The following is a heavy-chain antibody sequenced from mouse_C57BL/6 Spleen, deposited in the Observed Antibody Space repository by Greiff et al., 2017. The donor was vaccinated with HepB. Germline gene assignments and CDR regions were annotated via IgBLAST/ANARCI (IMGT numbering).Heavy chain of an antibody. Sequence: VQLQQPGAELVKPGASVKMSCKASGYTFTSYWITWVKQRPGQGLEWIGDIYPGSGSTNYNEKFKSKATLTVDTSSSTAYMQLSSLTSEDSAVYYCAREKDGNTLLDYWGQGTTLTVSS. CDR3: AREKDGNTLLDY. CDR1: GYTFTSYW. D-gene: IGHD2-1*01. V-gene: IGHV1-55*01. J-gene: IGHJ2*01. CDR2: IYPGSGST.